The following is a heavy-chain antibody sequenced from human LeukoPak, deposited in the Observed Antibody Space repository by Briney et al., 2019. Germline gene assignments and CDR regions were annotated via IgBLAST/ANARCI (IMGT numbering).Heavy chain of an antibody. CDR2: IRYDGSNK. Sequence: GGSLRLSCAASGFTFSSYGMHWVRQAPGKGLEWVAFIRYDGSNKYYADSVKGRFTISRDNTKNTLYLQMNSLRAEDTAVYYCAKEYYDYVWGSYRRINDYWGQGTLVTVSS. CDR1: GFTFSSYG. CDR3: AKEYYDYVWGSYRRINDY. J-gene: IGHJ4*02. V-gene: IGHV3-30*02. D-gene: IGHD3-16*02.